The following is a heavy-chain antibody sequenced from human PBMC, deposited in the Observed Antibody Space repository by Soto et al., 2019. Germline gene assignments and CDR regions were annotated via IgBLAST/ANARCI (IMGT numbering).Heavy chain of an antibody. D-gene: IGHD3-16*01. V-gene: IGHV3-30-3*01. Sequence: ESGGGVVQPGRSLRLSCAASGFTFSSYAMHWVRQAPGKGLEWVAVISYDGSNKYYADSVKGRFTISRDNSKNTLYLQMNSLRAEDTAVYYCARVGDVDGMDVWGQGTTVTVSS. J-gene: IGHJ6*02. CDR3: ARVGDVDGMDV. CDR1: GFTFSSYA. CDR2: ISYDGSNK.